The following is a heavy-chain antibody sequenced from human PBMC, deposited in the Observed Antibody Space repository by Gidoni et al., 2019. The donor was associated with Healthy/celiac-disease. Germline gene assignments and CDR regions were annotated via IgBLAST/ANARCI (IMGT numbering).Heavy chain of an antibody. Sequence: QVPLQQWGAGLLKPSETLSLTCAVYGGSFTGSYWRWIRQPPGKGLEWIGEINHSGSTNYNPALKSRVTISVDTSKNQFSLKLSSVTAADTAVYYCARGGSSRGDFDYWGQGTLVTVSS. CDR1: GGSFTGSY. J-gene: IGHJ4*02. CDR2: INHSGST. V-gene: IGHV4-34*01. D-gene: IGHD6-6*01. CDR3: ARGGSSRGDFDY.